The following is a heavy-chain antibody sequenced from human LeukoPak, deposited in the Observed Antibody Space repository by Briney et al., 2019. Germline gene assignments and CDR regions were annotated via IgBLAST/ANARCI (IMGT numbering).Heavy chain of an antibody. CDR3: AKGKLVPAALFDY. CDR2: TSGSGDST. CDR1: GFTFSGYA. Sequence: PGGSLRLSCAASGFTFSGYAMTWVRQAPGKGLEWVSTTSGSGDSTHYADSVKGRFTIPRDNSKNTLYLQVNSLRAEDTAVYYCAKGKLVPAALFDYWGQGTLVTVSS. J-gene: IGHJ4*02. V-gene: IGHV3-23*01. D-gene: IGHD2-2*01.